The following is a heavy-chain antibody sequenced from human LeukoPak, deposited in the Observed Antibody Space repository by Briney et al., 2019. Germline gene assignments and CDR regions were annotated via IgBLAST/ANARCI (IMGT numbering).Heavy chain of an antibody. CDR3: SRDKIVGATNFDY. V-gene: IGHV3-7*03. CDR1: AFIFSGHW. CDR2: IKEDGSEK. J-gene: IGHJ4*02. Sequence: GGSLRLSCEGSAFIFSGHWMNWVRQTPGKGLEWVASIKEDGSEKYYVDSVKGRFTISRDNAKNSLYLQMNSLRAEDTAVYYCSRDKIVGATNFDYWGQGTLVTVSS. D-gene: IGHD1-26*01.